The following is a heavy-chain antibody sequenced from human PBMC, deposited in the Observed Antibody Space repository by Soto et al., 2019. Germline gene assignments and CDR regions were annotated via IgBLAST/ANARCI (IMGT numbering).Heavy chain of an antibody. D-gene: IGHD4-17*01. V-gene: IGHV4-30-2*02. CDR1: GGSISSGGYS. CDR2: IYHSGST. CDR3: ASWAGQVHDFGGPFDY. J-gene: IGHJ4*02. Sequence: SETLSLTCAVSGGSISSGGYSWSWIRQPPGKGLEWIGYIYHSGSTYYNPSLKSRVTISVDTSTNTAYMELRSLRSDDTAVYYCASWAGQVHDFGGPFDYWGQGTLVTVSS.